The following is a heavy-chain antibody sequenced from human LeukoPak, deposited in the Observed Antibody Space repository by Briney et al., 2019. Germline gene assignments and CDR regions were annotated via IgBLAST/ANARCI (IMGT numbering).Heavy chain of an antibody. CDR2: ISPDSGGT. V-gene: IGHV1-2*02. Sequence: ASVKVSCKASGYTFTGYCMHWVRQAPGQGLEWMGLISPDSGGTYYAQKVQGRVTMTRDTSMSTVYVEMSRLRSDEPAVYYCARTLAAAAGTLWSDPWGQGTLVTVSS. D-gene: IGHD6-13*01. CDR1: GYTFTGYC. J-gene: IGHJ5*02. CDR3: ARTLAAAAGTLWSDP.